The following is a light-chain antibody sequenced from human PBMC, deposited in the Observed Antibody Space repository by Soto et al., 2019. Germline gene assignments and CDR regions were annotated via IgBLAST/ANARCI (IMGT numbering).Light chain of an antibody. CDR1: SSNIGSNY. Sequence: QPVLTQPPSASGTPGQRVTISCSGSSSNIGSNYVYWYQQLPGTVPQLLIYRNSKRPSGVPDRFSGSKSGTSASLAISGLRSEDEADYYCAAWDDSLSGVVFGGGTKLTVL. CDR3: AAWDDSLSGVV. CDR2: RNS. J-gene: IGLJ2*01. V-gene: IGLV1-47*01.